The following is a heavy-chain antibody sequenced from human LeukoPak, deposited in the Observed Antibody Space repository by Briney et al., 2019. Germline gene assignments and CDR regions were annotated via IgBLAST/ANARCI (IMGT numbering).Heavy chain of an antibody. Sequence: SETLSLTCTVSGGSISSYYWNWIRQPPGKGLEWIGYMSYSGTTNYNPSLKSRVTISIDTSKSQFSLRLNSVTAADTAVYYCARRWLVRRLFDYWGQGTLVTVSS. J-gene: IGHJ4*02. CDR1: GGSISSYY. CDR2: MSYSGTT. CDR3: ARRWLVRRLFDY. V-gene: IGHV4-59*08. D-gene: IGHD6-19*01.